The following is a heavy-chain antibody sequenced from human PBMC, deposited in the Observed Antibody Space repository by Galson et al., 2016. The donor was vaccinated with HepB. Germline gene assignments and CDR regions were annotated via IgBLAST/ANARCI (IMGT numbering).Heavy chain of an antibody. J-gene: IGHJ5*02. CDR3: SRAGNYDWLFLDP. Sequence: ETLSLTCAVYGGSFSGSYWSWIRQPPGKGLEWIGEINHSVSTNYNPSLKSRATMSVDTSKNQFSLKLKSVTAADTAVYYCSRAGNYDWLFLDPWGQGTVVIVSS. CDR2: INHSVST. D-gene: IGHD3-9*01. CDR1: GGSFSGSY. V-gene: IGHV4-34*01.